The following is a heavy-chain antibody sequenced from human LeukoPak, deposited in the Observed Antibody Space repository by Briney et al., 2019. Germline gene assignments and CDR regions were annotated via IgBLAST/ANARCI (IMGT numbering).Heavy chain of an antibody. J-gene: IGHJ4*02. D-gene: IGHD5-18*01. CDR1: GFTFSNYA. CDR3: VKVETKGYGYDY. Sequence: PGGSLRLSCSASGFTFSNYAMHWVRQAPGKGLEYVSAISINGGSTYYADSVKGRFTISRDNSKNTLYLQMSSLRAEDTALYYCVKVETKGYGYDYWGQGTLVTVSS. V-gene: IGHV3-64D*06. CDR2: ISINGGST.